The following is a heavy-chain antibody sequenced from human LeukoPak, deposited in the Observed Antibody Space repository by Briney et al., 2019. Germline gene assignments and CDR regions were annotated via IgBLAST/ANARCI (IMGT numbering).Heavy chain of an antibody. CDR3: ARHQHYYGSGSYSGIDY. CDR1: GYSFTSYW. J-gene: IGHJ4*02. CDR2: IYPGDSDT. D-gene: IGHD3-10*01. Sequence: GESLKISCKGSGYSFTSYWIGWVRQMPGKGLEWMGIIYPGDSDTRYSPSFQGQVTTSADKSISTAYLQWSSLKASDTAMYYCARHQHYYGSGSYSGIDYWGQGTLVTVSS. V-gene: IGHV5-51*01.